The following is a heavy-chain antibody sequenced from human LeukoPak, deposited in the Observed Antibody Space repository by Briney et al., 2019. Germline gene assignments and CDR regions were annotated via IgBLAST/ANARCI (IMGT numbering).Heavy chain of an antibody. CDR1: GFMFSTYA. J-gene: IGHJ5*02. Sequence: GGSLRLSCAASGFMFSTYAMSWVRQAPGKGLEWVSGISDSGSNTYYADSVKGRFTISRDNSKNTLYLQMNSLRADDTAVYYCARDKGSYYDSSGSHNWFDPWGQGTLVTVSS. CDR3: ARDKGSYYDSSGSHNWFDP. V-gene: IGHV3-23*01. CDR2: ISDSGSNT. D-gene: IGHD3-22*01.